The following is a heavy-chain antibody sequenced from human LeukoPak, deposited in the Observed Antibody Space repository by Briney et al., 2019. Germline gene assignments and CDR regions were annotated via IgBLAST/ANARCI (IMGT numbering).Heavy chain of an antibody. J-gene: IGHJ4*02. CDR2: MNCRGLSP. V-gene: IGHV3-23*01. D-gene: IGHD6-19*01. Sequence: GGSVRLSCAASGFTFSIYAMSGVRQAPGEGLEGVSAMNCRGLSPYYQDPVTRRYTTSQDNSKHTLYLQVNSLRADDTAVFYCAKVHWVAGNGYFDYWGQGTLVTVSS. CDR3: AKVHWVAGNGYFDY. CDR1: GFTFSIYA.